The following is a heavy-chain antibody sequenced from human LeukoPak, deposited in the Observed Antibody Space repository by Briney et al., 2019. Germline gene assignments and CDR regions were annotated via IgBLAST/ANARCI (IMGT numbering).Heavy chain of an antibody. Sequence: GRSLRLSCAASGFTVSSNYMSWVRQAPGKGLEWVSVIYSGGSTYYADSVKGRFTISRDNSKNTLYLQMNSLRAEDTAVYYCARTPVAGPTYYYGMDVWGQGTTVTVSS. CDR1: GFTVSSNY. CDR3: ARTPVAGPTYYYGMDV. V-gene: IGHV3-53*01. D-gene: IGHD6-19*01. CDR2: IYSGGST. J-gene: IGHJ6*02.